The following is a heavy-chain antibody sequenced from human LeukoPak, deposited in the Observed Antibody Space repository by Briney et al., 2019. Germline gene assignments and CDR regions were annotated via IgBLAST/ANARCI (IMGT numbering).Heavy chain of an antibody. V-gene: IGHV1-3*01. J-gene: IGHJ4*02. CDR3: ARDSGSGNNDY. CDR2: ISAGNGNT. D-gene: IGHD1-26*01. Sequence: ASVKVSCTASGYTFTSYAIHWVRQAPGQRLEWMGWISAGNGNTKYSQNFQGRVTFISNTSATTAFMELSSLRSEDAAVYYCARDSGSGNNDYWGQGTLVTVSS. CDR1: GYTFTSYA.